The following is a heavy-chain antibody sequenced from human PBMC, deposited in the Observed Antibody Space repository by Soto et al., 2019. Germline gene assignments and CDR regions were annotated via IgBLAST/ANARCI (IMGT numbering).Heavy chain of an antibody. J-gene: IGHJ4*02. CDR2: IYYSGST. Sequence: SETLSLTCTVSGGSISSGDYYWSWIRQPPGKGLEWIGYIYYSGSTYYNPSLKSRVTISVDTSKNQFSLKLSSVTAADTAVYYCARDSPLNYYDSSGYYSDYFDYWGQGTLVTVSS. V-gene: IGHV4-30-4*01. D-gene: IGHD3-22*01. CDR1: GGSISSGDYY. CDR3: ARDSPLNYYDSSGYYSDYFDY.